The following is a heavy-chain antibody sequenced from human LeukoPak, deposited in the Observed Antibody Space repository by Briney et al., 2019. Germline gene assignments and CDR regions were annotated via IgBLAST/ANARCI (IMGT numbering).Heavy chain of an antibody. V-gene: IGHV4-38-2*02. Sequence: SETLSLTCTVSGYSISSGYYWGWIRQSPGKGLEWIGNVWHSGSTYYNPSLKSRVTISVDTSKNQSSLKLSSVTAADTAVYYCARGRYNWNDGGHFDYWGQGTLVTVSS. J-gene: IGHJ4*02. CDR2: VWHSGST. CDR3: ARGRYNWNDGGHFDY. CDR1: GYSISSGYY. D-gene: IGHD1-1*01.